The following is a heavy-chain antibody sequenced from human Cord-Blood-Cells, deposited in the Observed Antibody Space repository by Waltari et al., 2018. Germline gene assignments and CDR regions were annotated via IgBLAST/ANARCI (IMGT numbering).Heavy chain of an antibody. CDR1: GFTFSSYG. CDR3: AKEYNWNYFDY. CDR2: ISYDGSNK. V-gene: IGHV3-30*18. D-gene: IGHD1-20*01. Sequence: QVQLVESGGGVVQPGRSLRLSCAASGFTFSSYGMHWVRQAPGKGLGWVAVISYDGSNKDYADSVKGRFTISRDNSKNTLYLQMNSLRAEDTAVYYCAKEYNWNYFDYWGQGTLVTVSS. J-gene: IGHJ4*02.